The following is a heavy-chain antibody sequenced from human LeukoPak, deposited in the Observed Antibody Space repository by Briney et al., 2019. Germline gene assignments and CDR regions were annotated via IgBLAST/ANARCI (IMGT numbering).Heavy chain of an antibody. V-gene: IGHV1-46*01. D-gene: IGHD2-15*01. CDR1: VYTVTTYY. J-gene: IGHJ4*02. CDR3: ARDRAVGGYVGDFYY. Sequence: ASVKVSCKASVYTVTTYYVHWVREAPGQGLEWMGVINPSGGSTSYAQKFQGSVTVTTDTTTSTVYMELRSLRSECTAVAYCARDRAVGGYVGDFYYWGQGTLVTVSS. CDR2: INPSGGST.